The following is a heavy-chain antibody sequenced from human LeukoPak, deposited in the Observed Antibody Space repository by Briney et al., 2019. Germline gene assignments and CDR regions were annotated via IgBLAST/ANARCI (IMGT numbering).Heavy chain of an antibody. Sequence: GGSLRLSCAASGFTFSSYEMNWVRQAPGKGLEWVSYISSSGSTIYYADSVKGRFTISRDNAKNSLYLQMNSLRAEDTAVYYCARDNYYDSSGYPVNAFDIWGQGTMVNVSS. CDR2: ISSSGSTI. J-gene: IGHJ3*02. CDR3: ARDNYYDSSGYPVNAFDI. V-gene: IGHV3-48*03. D-gene: IGHD3-22*01. CDR1: GFTFSSYE.